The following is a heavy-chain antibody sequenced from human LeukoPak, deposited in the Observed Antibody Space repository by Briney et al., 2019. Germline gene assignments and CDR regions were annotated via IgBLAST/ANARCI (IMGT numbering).Heavy chain of an antibody. V-gene: IGHV4-30-2*01. CDR1: TIHDHA. CDR2: IYHSGST. CDR3: ARAVVVAASGRFDP. J-gene: IGHJ5*02. D-gene: IGHD2-15*01. Sequence: TIHDHAMHWIRQPPGKGLEWIGYIYHSGSTYYNPSLKSRVTISVDRSKNQFSLKLSSVTAADTAVYYCARAVVVAASGRFDPWGQGTLVTVSS.